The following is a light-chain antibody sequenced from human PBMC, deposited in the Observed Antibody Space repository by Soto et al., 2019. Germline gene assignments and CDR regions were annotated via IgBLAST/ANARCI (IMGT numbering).Light chain of an antibody. CDR3: QQYNSYPIT. Sequence: DIQMTQSPSTLSASVGDRVTITCRASQSISDWLAWYQQKPGKAPKLLIYKASGLGSGVPSRFSGSGSGTEFTLTITSRQPDHFATYHCQQYNSYPITFGQRTRLEIK. J-gene: IGKJ5*01. CDR2: KAS. V-gene: IGKV1-5*03. CDR1: QSISDW.